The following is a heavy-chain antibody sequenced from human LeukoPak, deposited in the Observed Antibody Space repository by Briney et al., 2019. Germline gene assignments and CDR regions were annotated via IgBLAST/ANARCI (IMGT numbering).Heavy chain of an antibody. CDR3: ARQISSGYYSSFDY. D-gene: IGHD3-22*01. V-gene: IGHV3-48*02. CDR2: ISSSSSTT. Sequence: GGSLRLSCVASGFTFSTYAIHWVRQAPGKGLGWVSYISSSSSTTYYADSVKGRFTISRDNAKNSLYLQMNSLRDEDTAVYYCARQISSGYYSSFDYWGQGTLVTVSS. J-gene: IGHJ4*02. CDR1: GFTFSTYA.